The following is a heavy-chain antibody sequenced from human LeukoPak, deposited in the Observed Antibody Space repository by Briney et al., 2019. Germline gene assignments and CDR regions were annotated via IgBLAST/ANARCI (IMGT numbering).Heavy chain of an antibody. CDR3: ARPLKIREGLWRRSSYAFDI. D-gene: IGHD2-21*01. J-gene: IGHJ3*02. CDR1: GGSISSSKW. CDR2: IYHSGST. Sequence: SGTLSLTCAVSGGSISSSKWCSWVRQPPGKGLEWIGDIYHSGSTNYNPSLRSRVTISVDKSKNQFSLKLSSVTAADTAMYYCARPLKIREGLWRRSSYAFDIWGQGTMVTVSS. V-gene: IGHV4-4*02.